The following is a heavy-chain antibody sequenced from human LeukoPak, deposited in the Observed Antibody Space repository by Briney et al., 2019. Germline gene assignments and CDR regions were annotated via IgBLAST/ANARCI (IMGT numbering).Heavy chain of an antibody. CDR1: GGSISRSSYY. V-gene: IGHV4-39*01. J-gene: IGHJ5*02. CDR2: IYYSGST. D-gene: IGHD3-16*02. CDR3: ARLYDYVWGNYRPRAGMDP. Sequence: PSETLSLTCTVSGGSISRSSYYWGWIRQPPGKGLEWIGSIYYSGSTCYNPSLKSRVTISVDTSKNQFSLELSSVTAADTAVYYCARLYDYVWGNYRPRAGMDPWGQGALVTVSS.